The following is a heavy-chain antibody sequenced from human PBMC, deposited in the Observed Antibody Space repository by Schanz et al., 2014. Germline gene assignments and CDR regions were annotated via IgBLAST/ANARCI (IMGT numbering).Heavy chain of an antibody. CDR3: ARCATNCLHSAFAGDVDS. CDR2: IIPFLGKA. V-gene: IGHV1-69*04. Sequence: KVSCKASGYTFTSYGITWVRQAPGQGLEWLVSIIPFLGKAISVQKCQVRVTITADKSTSAAYMELICLRSEDAAVYYCARCATNCLHSAFAGDVDSWRQGSLGYVSP. J-gene: IGHJ4*02. D-gene: IGHD1-26*01. CDR1: GYTFTSYG.